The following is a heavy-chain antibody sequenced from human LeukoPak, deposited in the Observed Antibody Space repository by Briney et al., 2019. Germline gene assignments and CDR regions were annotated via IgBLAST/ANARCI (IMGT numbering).Heavy chain of an antibody. J-gene: IGHJ6*03. CDR1: GFTFSSYS. D-gene: IGHD3-22*01. CDR3: ARWPQKYYYDSSGYPPPYYYYMGV. CDR2: ISSSSSYI. Sequence: GGSLRLSCAAPGFTFSSYSMNWVRQAPGKGLEWVSSISSSSSYIYYADSVKGRFTISRDNAKNSLYLQMNSLRAEDTAVYYCARWPQKYYYDSSGYPPPYYYYMGVWGKGTTVTVSS. V-gene: IGHV3-21*01.